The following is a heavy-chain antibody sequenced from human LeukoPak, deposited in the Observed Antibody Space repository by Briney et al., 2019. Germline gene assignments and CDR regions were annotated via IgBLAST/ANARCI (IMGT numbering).Heavy chain of an antibody. CDR3: AKEIGGSWGGDLDY. Sequence: PGGSLRLSCAASGFTFSSYGMHWVRQAPGKGLEWVAVISYDGSNKYYADSVKGRFTISRDNSKNTLYLQMNSLRADDTAVYYCAKEIGGSWGGDLDYWGQGTLVTGSS. J-gene: IGHJ4*02. V-gene: IGHV3-30*18. CDR2: ISYDGSNK. CDR1: GFTFSSYG. D-gene: IGHD1-26*01.